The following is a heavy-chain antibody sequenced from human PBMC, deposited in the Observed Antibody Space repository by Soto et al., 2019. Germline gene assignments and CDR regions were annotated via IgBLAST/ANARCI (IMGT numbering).Heavy chain of an antibody. V-gene: IGHV3-23*01. CDR2: IIGSSGGT. D-gene: IGHD1-1*01. CDR3: EKGGSERG. Sequence: PGGSLRLSCAASGFTFSSSAMSWVRQAPGKGLEWVSSIIGSSGGTYYADSVKGRFTISRDNSKNTLYLQMNSLRAEDTALYYCEKGGSERGWGQGTPVTVSS. J-gene: IGHJ4*02. CDR1: GFTFSSSA.